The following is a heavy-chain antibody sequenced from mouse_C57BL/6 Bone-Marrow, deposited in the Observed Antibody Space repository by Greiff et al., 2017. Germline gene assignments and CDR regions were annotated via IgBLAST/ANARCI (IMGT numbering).Heavy chain of an antibody. D-gene: IGHD6-2*01. CDR2: INSNNGGT. J-gene: IGHJ4*01. CDR1: GYTFTDYY. V-gene: IGHV1-26*01. Sequence: VQLQQSGPELVKPGASVKISCKASGYTFTDYYMNWVKQSHGKSLEWIGDINSNNGGTSYNQKFKGKATLTVDKSSSTAYMELRSLTSEDSAVYYCAREGVFYAMDYWGQGTSVTVSS. CDR3: AREGVFYAMDY.